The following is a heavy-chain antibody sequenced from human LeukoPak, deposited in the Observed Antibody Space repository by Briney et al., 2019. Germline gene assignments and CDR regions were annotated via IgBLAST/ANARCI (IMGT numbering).Heavy chain of an antibody. J-gene: IGHJ4*02. CDR2: IYYSGST. D-gene: IGHD4-17*01. CDR3: ARDRGTVTVWDY. CDR1: GGSISKFY. V-gene: IGHV4-59*01. Sequence: SETLSLTCTVSGGSISKFYWSWIRQPPGKGLEWIGYIYYSGSTNYNPSLKSRVTISVDTSKNQFSLKLSSVTAADTAVYYCARDRGTVTVWDYWGQGTLVTVSS.